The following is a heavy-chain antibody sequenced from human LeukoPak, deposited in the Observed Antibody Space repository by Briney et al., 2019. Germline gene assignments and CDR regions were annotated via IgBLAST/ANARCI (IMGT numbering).Heavy chain of an antibody. V-gene: IGHV3-30*02. CDR1: GFTFSSYG. CDR2: IRYDGSNK. D-gene: IGHD3-10*01. J-gene: IGHJ4*02. Sequence: GGSLRLSCAASGFTFSSYGMHWVRQAPGKGLEWVAFIRYDGSNKYYADSVKGRFTISKDNSKNTLYLQMNSLRAEDTAVYYCAKEPTYYYGSGSYYIIDWGQGTLVTVSS. CDR3: AKEPTYYYGSGSYYIID.